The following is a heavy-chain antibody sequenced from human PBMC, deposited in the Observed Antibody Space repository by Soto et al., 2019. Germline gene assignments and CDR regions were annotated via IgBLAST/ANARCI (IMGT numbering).Heavy chain of an antibody. J-gene: IGHJ5*02. CDR2: IYPDDSDT. D-gene: IGHD3-3*01. CDR1: GYSFTNYW. Sequence: GESLKISCKGSGYSFTNYWIGWVRQMPGKGLEWMGMIYPDDSDTKYSPSFQGQVTFSADKSINTAYLQWSSLKASDTAIYYCARLEWLSLAAWFDPWGQGTLVTAPQ. CDR3: ARLEWLSLAAWFDP. V-gene: IGHV5-51*01.